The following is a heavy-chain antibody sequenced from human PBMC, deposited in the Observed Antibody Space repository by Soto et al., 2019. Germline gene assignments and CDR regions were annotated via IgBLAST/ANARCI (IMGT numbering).Heavy chain of an antibody. CDR1: GGSFTSNNW. J-gene: IGHJ4*02. Sequence: SETLSLTCAVSGGSFTSNNWWTWVRPPPGQGLEWIGEIYRTGSTNYNPYLKSRVTISLDKSENQFSLKVTSLTAADTAVYYCASRDPGTSVDYWGQGTLVTVSS. V-gene: IGHV4-4*02. CDR2: IYRTGST. D-gene: IGHD1-7*01. CDR3: ASRDPGTSVDY.